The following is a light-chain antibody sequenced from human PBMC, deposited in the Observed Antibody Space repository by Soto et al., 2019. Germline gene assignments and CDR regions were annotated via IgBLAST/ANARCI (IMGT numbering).Light chain of an antibody. CDR1: QSVSSY. V-gene: IGKV3D-15*01. Sequence: EMVMTQSPATLSVSPGERATLSCRASQSVSSYLAWYQQKPGQAPRLLIYDASNRATGIPARFSGSGSGTEFTLTISSLQPDDFATYYCQHYNSYSEAFGQGTKVDIK. J-gene: IGKJ1*01. CDR3: QHYNSYSEA. CDR2: DAS.